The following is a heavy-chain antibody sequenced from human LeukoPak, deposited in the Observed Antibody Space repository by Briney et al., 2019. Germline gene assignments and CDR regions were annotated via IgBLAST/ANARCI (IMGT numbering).Heavy chain of an antibody. CDR1: GFTFSSYA. V-gene: IGHV3-23*01. D-gene: IGHD4-17*01. CDR2: ISGSAGST. CDR3: AKHRESYGDSCLDDY. J-gene: IGHJ4*02. Sequence: GGSLRLSCAASGFTFSSYAMSWVRQPPGKGLEWVSGISGSAGSTHYADSVKGRFTISRDNSKNTLYLQMNSLRVEDTAVYYCAKHRESYGDSCLDDYWGQGTLVTVSS.